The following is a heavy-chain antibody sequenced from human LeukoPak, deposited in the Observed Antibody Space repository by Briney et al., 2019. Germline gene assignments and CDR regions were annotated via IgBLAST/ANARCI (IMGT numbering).Heavy chain of an antibody. CDR2: INPSGGST. V-gene: IGHV1-46*01. CDR3: ARALIAAAGTRWGSVGY. D-gene: IGHD6-13*01. J-gene: IGHJ4*02. Sequence: ASVKVSCKASGYTFTSYYMHWVRQAPGQGLEWMGIINPSGGSTSYAQKFQGRVTMTRDMSTSTVYMELSSLRSEDTAVYYCARALIAAAGTRWGSVGYWGQGTLVTVSS. CDR1: GYTFTSYY.